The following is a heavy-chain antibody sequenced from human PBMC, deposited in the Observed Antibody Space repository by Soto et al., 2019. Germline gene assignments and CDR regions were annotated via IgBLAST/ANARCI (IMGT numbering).Heavy chain of an antibody. D-gene: IGHD6-19*01. CDR3: ARDLGGWSTGWFDP. Sequence: ASVKVSCKASGYTFSSYGISWVRQAPGQGLEWMGWISAHKGNVKYAQKLQGRVTLTTDTSTGTAYMDLRSLRSDDTAVYYCARDLGGWSTGWFDPWGQGTLVTVSS. CDR1: GYTFSSYG. J-gene: IGHJ5*02. V-gene: IGHV1-18*01. CDR2: ISAHKGNV.